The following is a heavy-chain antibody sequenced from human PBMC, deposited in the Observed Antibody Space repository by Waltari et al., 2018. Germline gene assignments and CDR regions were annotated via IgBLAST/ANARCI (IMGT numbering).Heavy chain of an antibody. J-gene: IGHJ6*03. CDR1: GGSSSGYY. CDR3: ARGHWYMDV. CDR2: INHSGNT. V-gene: IGHV4-34*01. Sequence: QVQLQQWGAGLLKPSETLSLTCAVYGGSSSGYYWSWIRQPPGKGLEGIGEINHSGNTNYNLSLKSRVTISVDTSKNQFSLNLSSVTAADTAVYYCARGHWYMDVWGKGTTVTISS.